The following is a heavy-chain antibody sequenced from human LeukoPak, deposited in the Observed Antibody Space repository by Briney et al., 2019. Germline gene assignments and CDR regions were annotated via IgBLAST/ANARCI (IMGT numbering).Heavy chain of an antibody. CDR2: ISYDGSNE. J-gene: IGHJ4*02. D-gene: IGHD3-22*01. CDR3: AKDYYDRSGRFDY. Sequence: GSLRLSCAASGFTFSSYGMHWVRQAPGKGLEWVAVISYDGSNEYYADSVKGRFTISRDNSKNTLYLQMNSLRAEDTAVYNCAKDYYDRSGRFDYWGQGTLVTVSS. CDR1: GFTFSSYG. V-gene: IGHV3-30*18.